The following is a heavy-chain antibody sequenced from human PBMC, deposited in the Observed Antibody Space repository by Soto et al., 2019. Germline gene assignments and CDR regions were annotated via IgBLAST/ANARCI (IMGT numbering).Heavy chain of an antibody. CDR2: IDAGGGST. J-gene: IGHJ4*02. CDR1: GFTFSNLA. Sequence: EVQLLESGGCLVQPGGSLRLSCTASGFTFSNLAITWVRQAPGKGLEWVSTIDAGGGSTHYADSVKGRFTISRDNSKNTLYLQMNSLRAEDTAVYYCAILNAASGSYWGQGSLITVSS. D-gene: IGHD6-25*01. CDR3: AILNAASGSY. V-gene: IGHV3-23*01.